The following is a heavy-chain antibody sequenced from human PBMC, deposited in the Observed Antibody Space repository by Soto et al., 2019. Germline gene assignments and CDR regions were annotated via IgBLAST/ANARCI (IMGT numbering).Heavy chain of an antibody. CDR1: GFTFSSYA. V-gene: IGHV3-23*01. Sequence: GGSLRLSCAASGFTFSSYAMSWGRQAPGKGLEWVSAISGSSGKTYYADSVKGRFTISRDNSKNTLYLQMNSLRAEDTAVYYCAKVITARLSYYYGMDVWGQGTTVTVSS. D-gene: IGHD6-6*01. CDR2: ISGSSGKT. CDR3: AKVITARLSYYYGMDV. J-gene: IGHJ6*02.